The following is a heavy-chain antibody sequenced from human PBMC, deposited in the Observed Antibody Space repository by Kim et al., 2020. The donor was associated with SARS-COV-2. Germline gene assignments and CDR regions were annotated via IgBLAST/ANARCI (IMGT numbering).Heavy chain of an antibody. J-gene: IGHJ4*02. CDR2: WYN. CDR3: VRKTTTFDY. Sequence: WYNDYAVSVKSRITINPDTSKNQFSLQLNSVSPEDTSVYYCVRKTTTFDYWGQGTLVTVSS. V-gene: IGHV6-1*01. D-gene: IGHD1-7*01.